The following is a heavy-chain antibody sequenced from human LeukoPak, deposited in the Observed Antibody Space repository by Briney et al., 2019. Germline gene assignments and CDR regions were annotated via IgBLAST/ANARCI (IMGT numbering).Heavy chain of an antibody. CDR1: GFTLRSYV. CDR2: ISGSGDST. D-gene: IGHD3-10*01. V-gene: IGHV3-23*01. J-gene: IGHJ3*02. Sequence: PGGSLRLSCVASGFTLRSYVMNWVRQTPGKGLEWVSSISGSGDSTFYADSVKGRFTISRDNSKNTLYLQMNSLRAEDTAVYYCAKDLKVRLLWFGELLGGAFDIWGQGTMVTVSS. CDR3: AKDLKVRLLWFGELLGGAFDI.